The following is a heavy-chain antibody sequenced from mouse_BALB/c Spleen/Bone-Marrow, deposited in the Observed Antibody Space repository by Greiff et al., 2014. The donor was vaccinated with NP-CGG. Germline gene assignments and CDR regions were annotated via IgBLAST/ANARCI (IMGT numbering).Heavy chain of an antibody. V-gene: IGHV5-9-3*01. CDR3: ARQDYYGSSPHWYFDV. CDR1: GFTFSSYA. CDR2: ICSGGGYT. Sequence: EVKLEESGGGLVKPGGSLKLSCAASGFTFSSYAMSWVRQTPERRLEWVATICSGGGYTYYADSVKGRFTLSRDTAKNTLYLQMSSLRSEDTAIYYCARQDYYGSSPHWYFDVWGAGTTVTVSS. J-gene: IGHJ1*01. D-gene: IGHD1-1*01.